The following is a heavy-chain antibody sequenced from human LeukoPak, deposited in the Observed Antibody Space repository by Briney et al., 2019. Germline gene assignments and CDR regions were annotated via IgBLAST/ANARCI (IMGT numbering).Heavy chain of an antibody. CDR2: ITSSSSYI. J-gene: IGHJ4*02. CDR1: GFTFSSYT. Sequence: GGSLRLSCAASGFTFSSYTMNWVRQAPGKGLEWVSSITSSSSYIYYADSVKGRFTISRDNAKNSLFLQMNSLRAEDTAVYYCARHVIAVGFDYWGQGTLVTVSS. D-gene: IGHD2-21*01. CDR3: ARHVIAVGFDY. V-gene: IGHV3-21*01.